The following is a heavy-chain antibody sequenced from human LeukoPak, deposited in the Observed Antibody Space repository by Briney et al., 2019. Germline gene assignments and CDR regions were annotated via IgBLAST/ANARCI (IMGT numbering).Heavy chain of an antibody. V-gene: IGHV1-2*02. J-gene: IGHJ3*02. Sequence: ASVKVSCKASGYTFTGYYMHWVRQAPGQGLEWMGWINPNSGGTNYAQKFQGRVTMTRDTSISTAYMELSRLRSDDTAVYYCVRQTTVNDAFDIWGQGTMVTVSS. CDR3: VRQTTVNDAFDI. D-gene: IGHD4-17*01. CDR1: GYTFTGYY. CDR2: INPNSGGT.